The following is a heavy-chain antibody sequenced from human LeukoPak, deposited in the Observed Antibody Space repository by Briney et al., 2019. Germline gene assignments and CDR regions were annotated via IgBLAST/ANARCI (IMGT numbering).Heavy chain of an antibody. V-gene: IGHV1-69*05. D-gene: IGHD2-2*01. CDR1: GGTFSSYA. J-gene: IGHJ5*02. CDR2: IIPIFGTA. CDR3: ARGGHCSSTSCYWEPNWFDP. Sequence: EASVKVSCKASGGTFSSYAISWVRQAPGQGLEWMGGIIPIFGTANCAQKFQGRVTITTDESTSTAYMELSSLRSEDTAVYYCARGGHCSSTSCYWEPNWFDPWGQGTLVTVSS.